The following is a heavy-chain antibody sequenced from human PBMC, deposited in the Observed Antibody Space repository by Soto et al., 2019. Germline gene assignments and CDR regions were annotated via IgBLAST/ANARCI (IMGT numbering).Heavy chain of an antibody. V-gene: IGHV1-46*01. CDR2: INPSGGST. CDR1: GYTFTSYY. J-gene: IGHJ6*02. Sequence: ASVKVSCKASGYTFTSYYMHWVRQAPGQGLEWMGIINPSGGSTSYAQKFQGRVTMTRDTSTSTVYMELSSLRSEDTAVYYCASLRDYDTLTGYPLDVWGQGTTVTVSS. D-gene: IGHD3-9*01. CDR3: ASLRDYDTLTGYPLDV.